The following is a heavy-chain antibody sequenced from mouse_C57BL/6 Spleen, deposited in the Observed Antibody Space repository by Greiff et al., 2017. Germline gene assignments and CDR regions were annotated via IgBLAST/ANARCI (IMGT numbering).Heavy chain of an antibody. J-gene: IGHJ4*01. CDR1: GYAFSSYW. V-gene: IGHV1-80*01. CDR2: IYPGDGDT. Sequence: VQLQQSGAELVKPGASVKISCKASGYAFSSYWMNWVKQRPGTGLEWIGQIYPGDGDTNYNGKFKGKATLTADKSSSTAYMQLSSLTSEDSAVYFCARGDGYYYYAMDYWGQGTSVTVSS. D-gene: IGHD2-3*01. CDR3: ARGDGYYYYAMDY.